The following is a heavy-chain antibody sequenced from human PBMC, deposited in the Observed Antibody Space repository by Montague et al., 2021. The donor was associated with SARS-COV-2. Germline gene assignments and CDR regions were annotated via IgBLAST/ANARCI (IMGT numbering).Heavy chain of an antibody. CDR2: IYYSGTT. Sequence: SETLSLTCTVSGGSISSCSFYWGWVRQPPGKGLEWIGTIYYSGTTYYNPSLKSRVTISVDTSKNQFSLNLSSVTAADTAVYYCTRPRGVGTYDIWGQGTMVTVSS. CDR1: GGSISSCSFY. V-gene: IGHV4-39*01. CDR3: TRPRGVGTYDI. J-gene: IGHJ3*02. D-gene: IGHD7-27*01.